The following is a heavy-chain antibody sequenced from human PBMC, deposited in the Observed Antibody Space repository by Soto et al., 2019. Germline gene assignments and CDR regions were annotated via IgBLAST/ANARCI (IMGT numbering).Heavy chain of an antibody. Sequence: GGSLRLSCAASGFTFSSYAMSWVRQAPGKGLEWVSAISGSGGSTYYADSVKGRFTISRDNSKNTLYLQRNSLRAEDTAVYYCAKDPDARPLLLPAKNWFDPWGQGTLVTVSS. CDR3: AKDPDARPLLLPAKNWFDP. CDR2: ISGSGGST. CDR1: GFTFSSYA. J-gene: IGHJ5*02. V-gene: IGHV3-23*01. D-gene: IGHD3-10*01.